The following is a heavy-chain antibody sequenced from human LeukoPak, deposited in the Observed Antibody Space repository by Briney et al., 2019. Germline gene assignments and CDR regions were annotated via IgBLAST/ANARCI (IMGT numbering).Heavy chain of an antibody. J-gene: IGHJ6*02. CDR3: ARDPLPMDV. CDR2: ISWNSGSI. Sequence: GGSLRLSCAASGFTFDDYAMHWVRQAPGKGLEWVSGISWNSGSIGYADSVKGRFTISRDNAKNSLYLQMNSLRAEDTAVYYCARDPLPMDVWGQGTTVTVSS. V-gene: IGHV3-9*01. CDR1: GFTFDDYA. D-gene: IGHD2-2*01.